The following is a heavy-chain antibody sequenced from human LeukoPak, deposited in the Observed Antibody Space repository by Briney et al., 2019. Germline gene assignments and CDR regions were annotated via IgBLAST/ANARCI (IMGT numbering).Heavy chain of an antibody. D-gene: IGHD1-26*01. Sequence: GESLKISCKGSGYSFTTYWIGWVRQMPGKGLEGMGIIYPGDSGTRYNPSFQGQVTISADRSISTAYLQWSSLKASDTAMYYCARPMGGDYFDYWGQGTLVTVSS. J-gene: IGHJ4*02. CDR3: ARPMGGDYFDY. CDR2: IYPGDSGT. V-gene: IGHV5-51*01. CDR1: GYSFTTYW.